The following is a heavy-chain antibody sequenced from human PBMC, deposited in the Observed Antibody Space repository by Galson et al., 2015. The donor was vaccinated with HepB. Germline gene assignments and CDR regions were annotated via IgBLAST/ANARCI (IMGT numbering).Heavy chain of an antibody. J-gene: IGHJ3*02. D-gene: IGHD3-16*01. CDR1: GFIFDNYA. CDR3: AKEHNGGHSGFDM. CDR2: IRASGGGA. V-gene: IGHV3-23*01. Sequence: SLRLSCAASGFIFDNYAMNWVRQAPAKGLEWVSGIRASGGGANYADAVKGRFISSRDNSKNTLYLEMNSLRVEDAAVYYCAKEHNGGHSGFDMWGQGTMVTVSP.